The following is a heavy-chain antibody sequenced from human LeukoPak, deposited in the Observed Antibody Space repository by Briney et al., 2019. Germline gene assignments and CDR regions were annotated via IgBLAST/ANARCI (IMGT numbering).Heavy chain of an antibody. CDR3: VRYCSSTTCYTRAVDY. Sequence: SETLSLTCTVSSYSITSGYNWAWIRQPPGKVLEWIGSIYHSGSAYYNPSLKSRVTISVDTSKNQFSLKLSSVTAADTAVYHCVRYCSSTTCYTRAVDYWGQGTLVTVSS. CDR2: IYHSGSA. D-gene: IGHD2-2*02. V-gene: IGHV4-38-2*02. J-gene: IGHJ4*02. CDR1: SYSITSGYN.